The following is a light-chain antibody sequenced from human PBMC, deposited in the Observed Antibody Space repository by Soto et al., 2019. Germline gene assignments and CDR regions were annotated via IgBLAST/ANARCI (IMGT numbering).Light chain of an antibody. CDR2: NIN. Sequence: QSVLTQSPSASGTPGQRVTISCSGGSSNIGSNTVNWYQQLPGTAPKLLIFNINQRPSGVPDRFSGSKSGTSASLAISGLQSEDEADYYCAAWDDSLNGSLVFGGGTKLTVL. CDR3: AAWDDSLNGSLV. J-gene: IGLJ2*01. V-gene: IGLV1-44*01. CDR1: SSNIGSNT.